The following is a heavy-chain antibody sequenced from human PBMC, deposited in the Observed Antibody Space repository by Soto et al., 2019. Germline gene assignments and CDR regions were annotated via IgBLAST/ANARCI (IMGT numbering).Heavy chain of an antibody. D-gene: IGHD6-19*01. CDR1: GYTFTSYA. CDR3: ARVLGIAVAGLDY. J-gene: IGHJ4*02. V-gene: IGHV1-3*01. Sequence: QVQLVQSGAEVKKPGASVKVSCKASGYTFTSYAMHWVRQAPGQRLEWMGWINAGNGNTKYSQKFQGRVTITRDTSASTAYMELSSLRSEDTAVYYCARVLGIAVAGLDYWGQGTLVTVSS. CDR2: INAGNGNT.